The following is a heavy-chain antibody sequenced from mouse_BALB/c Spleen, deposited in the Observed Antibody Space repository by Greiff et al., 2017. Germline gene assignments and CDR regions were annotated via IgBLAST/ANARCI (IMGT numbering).Heavy chain of an antibody. Sequence: QVQLQQPGAELVKPGASVKMSCKASGYTFTSYNMHWVKQTPGQGLEWIGAIYPGNGDTSYNQKFKGKATLTADKSSSTAYMQLSSLTSEDSAVYYCARGGPQLDDWGQGTTLTVSS. V-gene: IGHV1-12*01. J-gene: IGHJ2*01. CDR3: ARGGPQLDD. CDR2: IYPGNGDT. CDR1: GYTFTSYN. D-gene: IGHD3-2*02.